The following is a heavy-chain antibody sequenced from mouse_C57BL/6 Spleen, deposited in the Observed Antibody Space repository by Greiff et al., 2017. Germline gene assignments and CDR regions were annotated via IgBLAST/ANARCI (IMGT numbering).Heavy chain of an antibody. CDR3: AKNWESTMVTSAMDY. D-gene: IGHD2-2*01. Sequence: VQLQQSGPGLVQPSQSLSITCTVSGFSLTSYGVHWVRQSPGKGLEWLGVIWRGGSTDYNAAFMSRLSITKDNSKSQVFFKMNSLQADDTAIYYCAKNWESTMVTSAMDYWGQGTSVTVSS. CDR2: IWRGGST. V-gene: IGHV2-5*01. CDR1: GFSLTSYG. J-gene: IGHJ4*01.